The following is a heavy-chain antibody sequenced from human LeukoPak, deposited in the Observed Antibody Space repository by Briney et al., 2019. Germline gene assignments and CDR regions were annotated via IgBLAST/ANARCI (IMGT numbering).Heavy chain of an antibody. CDR2: IIPIFGTA. Sequence: GASVKVSCKASGGTFSSYAISWVRQAPGQGREWMGGIIPIFGTANYAQKFQGRVTITTDESTSTAYMELSSLRSEDTAVYYCARDPSPYDSSGLQGLGNDYWGLGTLVTVSS. V-gene: IGHV1-69*05. J-gene: IGHJ4*02. CDR3: ARDPSPYDSSGLQGLGNDY. D-gene: IGHD3-22*01. CDR1: GGTFSSYA.